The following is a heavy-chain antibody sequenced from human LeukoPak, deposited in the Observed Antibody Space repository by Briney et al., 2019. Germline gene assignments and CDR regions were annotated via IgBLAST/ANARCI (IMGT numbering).Heavy chain of an antibody. CDR2: ISSSSSYI. Sequence: GGSLRLSCAAAGFTFSDYGMNWVRQAPGKGLEWVSSISSSSSYIYYADSVKGRFTISRDNAKNSLYLQMNSLRAEDTAVYYCARALSGWYKDAFDIWGQGTMVTVSS. J-gene: IGHJ3*02. CDR3: ARALSGWYKDAFDI. D-gene: IGHD6-19*01. V-gene: IGHV3-21*01. CDR1: GFTFSDYG.